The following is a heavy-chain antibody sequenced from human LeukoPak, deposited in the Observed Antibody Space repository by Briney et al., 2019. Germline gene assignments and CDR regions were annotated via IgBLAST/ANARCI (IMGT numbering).Heavy chain of an antibody. V-gene: IGHV1-46*01. J-gene: IGHJ4*02. CDR2: INPSGGST. CDR3: ARDLYYDFWSGYIDY. CDR1: GYTFTSYY. D-gene: IGHD3-3*01. Sequence: ASVKVSCKASGYTFTSYYMHWVRQAPGQGLEWMGIINPSGGSTSYAQKFQGRVTMTRDTSTSTAYMELSSLRSEDTAVYYCARDLYYDFWSGYIDYWGQGTLVTVSS.